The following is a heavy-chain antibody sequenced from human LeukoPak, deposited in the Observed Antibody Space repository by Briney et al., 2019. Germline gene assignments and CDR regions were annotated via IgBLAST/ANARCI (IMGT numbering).Heavy chain of an antibody. V-gene: IGHV3-9*01. D-gene: IGHD2-15*01. Sequence: GGSLGLSCAASGFKFDDYAMHWVRQVPGKGLEWVSGISWNSGLIDYADSVKGRFSISRDNAKNSLYLQMNSLKAEDTALYYCAKERSSAIDYWGQGTLVTVSS. CDR3: AKERSSAIDY. CDR2: ISWNSGLI. J-gene: IGHJ4*02. CDR1: GFKFDDYA.